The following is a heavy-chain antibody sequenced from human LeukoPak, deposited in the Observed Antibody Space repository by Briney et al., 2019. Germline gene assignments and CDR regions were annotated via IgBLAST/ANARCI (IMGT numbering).Heavy chain of an antibody. D-gene: IGHD4-17*01. CDR3: VYSGDYEKGY. Sequence: GRSLRLSCAASGFTFDDYAMHWVRQAPGKGLEWVSGISWNSGSIGYADSVKGRFTISRDNAKNSLYLQMNSLRAEDTAVYYCVYSGDYEKGYWGQGTLVTVSS. V-gene: IGHV3-9*01. J-gene: IGHJ4*02. CDR1: GFTFDDYA. CDR2: ISWNSGSI.